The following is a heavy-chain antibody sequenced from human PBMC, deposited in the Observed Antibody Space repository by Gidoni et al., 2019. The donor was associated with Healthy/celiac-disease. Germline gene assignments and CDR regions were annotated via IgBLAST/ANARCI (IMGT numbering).Heavy chain of an antibody. Sequence: QLQLQESGPGLVKPSETLSLTCTVSGGSISSSSYYWGWIRQPPGKGLEWIGSIYYSGSTYYNPSLKSRVTISVDTSKNQFSLKLSSVTAADTAVYYCAINQGYCSGGSCLWDGAFDIWGQGTMVTVSS. CDR3: AINQGYCSGGSCLWDGAFDI. D-gene: IGHD2-15*01. V-gene: IGHV4-39*01. CDR1: GGSISSSSYY. J-gene: IGHJ3*02. CDR2: IYYSGST.